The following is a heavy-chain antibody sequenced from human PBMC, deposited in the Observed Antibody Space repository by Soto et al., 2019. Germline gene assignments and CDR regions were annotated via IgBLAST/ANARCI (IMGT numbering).Heavy chain of an antibody. CDR1: GFTFSTYS. CDR3: ARPLYGSDAFDI. V-gene: IGHV3-48*04. CDR2: ISSSSSTI. Sequence: PGGSLRLSCAASGFTFSTYSMNWVRQAPGKGLEWVSYISSSSSTIFYTDSVKGRFTVSRDNAKNSLYLQMNSLRAEDTALYYCARPLYGSDAFDIWGQGTMVTVSS. D-gene: IGHD3-10*01. J-gene: IGHJ3*02.